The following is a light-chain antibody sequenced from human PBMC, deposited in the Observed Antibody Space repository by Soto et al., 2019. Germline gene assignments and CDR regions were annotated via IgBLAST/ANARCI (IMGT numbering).Light chain of an antibody. CDR2: GAS. V-gene: IGKV3-20*01. CDR3: QQYGSSPVT. CDR1: QSVSSSY. J-gene: IGKJ2*01. Sequence: EIVLTQSPGTLSLSPGERATLSCRASQSVSSSYLAWYQQKPGQAPRLLIYGASSRATGIPDRFSGSGSGTDLTLTISRLEPEDFAVYYCQQYGSSPVTFGQGTKLEIK.